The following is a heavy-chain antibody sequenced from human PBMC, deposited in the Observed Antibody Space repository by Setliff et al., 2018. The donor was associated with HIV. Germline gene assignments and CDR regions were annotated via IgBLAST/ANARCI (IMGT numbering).Heavy chain of an antibody. D-gene: IGHD2-15*01. CDR1: DDPISSYY. CDR3: ALTGHRLLRGYMDV. Sequence: PSETLSLTCYVTDDPISSYYWSWVRQPAGKGLEWIGRLYVSGDTNYNPSLKSRVTMPLDTSKKHFSLKLKSVTAADTAVYYCALTGHRLLRGYMDVWGKGTTVTVSS. J-gene: IGHJ6*03. V-gene: IGHV4-4*07. CDR2: LYVSGDT.